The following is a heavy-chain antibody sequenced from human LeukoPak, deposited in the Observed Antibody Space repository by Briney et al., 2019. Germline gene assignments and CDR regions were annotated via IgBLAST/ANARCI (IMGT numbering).Heavy chain of an antibody. CDR3: ARDLSGSYISDY. Sequence: PGGSLRLSCAASGFTFSSYGMHWVRQAPGEGLEWVAVISYDGSKKYDADSVKGRFTISRDNSKNTLYLQMNSLRAEDTAIYYCARDLSGSYISDYWGQGTLVTVSS. D-gene: IGHD1-26*01. CDR1: GFTFSSYG. V-gene: IGHV3-30-3*01. CDR2: ISYDGSKK. J-gene: IGHJ4*02.